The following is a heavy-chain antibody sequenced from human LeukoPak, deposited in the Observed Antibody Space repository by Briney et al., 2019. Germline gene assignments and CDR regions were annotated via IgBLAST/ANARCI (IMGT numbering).Heavy chain of an antibody. CDR2: IDYSGST. CDR3: ARLASGSYGPLTPFDY. D-gene: IGHD1-26*01. CDR1: GGSISSSTSY. Sequence: SETLSLTCAVSGGSISSSTSYWGWLRQPPGKGLEWNGRIDYSGSTYYNPSINSRATESVDTTNNQYFLRLSSVTAAATAGYYSARLASGSYGPLTPFDYWGQGTLVTVSS. J-gene: IGHJ4*02. V-gene: IGHV4-39*07.